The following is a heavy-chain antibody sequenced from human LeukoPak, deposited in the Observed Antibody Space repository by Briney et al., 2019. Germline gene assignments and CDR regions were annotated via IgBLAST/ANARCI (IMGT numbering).Heavy chain of an antibody. V-gene: IGHV4-59*12. Sequence: NPSETLSLTCTVSGGSISSYYWSWIRQPPGKGLEWIGYIYYSGSTNYNPSLKSRVTISVDTSKKQFFLMLNSVTAADTAVYYCARNGWYCLDCWGQGTLVTVSS. CDR1: GGSISSYY. CDR3: ARNGWYCLDC. CDR2: IYYSGST. J-gene: IGHJ4*02. D-gene: IGHD6-19*01.